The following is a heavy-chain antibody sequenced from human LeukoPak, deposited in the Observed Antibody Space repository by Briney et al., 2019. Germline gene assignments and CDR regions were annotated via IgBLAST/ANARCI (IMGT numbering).Heavy chain of an antibody. CDR3: GKDYSSGWEIDY. Sequence: GGSLRLSCAASGFTFSNYGMHWVRQAPGKGLEWVAFIRYDGNNRCYADSMKGRFTISRDNSKNTLYLQMNSLRAEDTAVYYCGKDYSSGWEIDYWGQGTLVTVSS. V-gene: IGHV3-30*02. CDR1: GFTFSNYG. CDR2: IRYDGNNR. J-gene: IGHJ4*02. D-gene: IGHD6-19*01.